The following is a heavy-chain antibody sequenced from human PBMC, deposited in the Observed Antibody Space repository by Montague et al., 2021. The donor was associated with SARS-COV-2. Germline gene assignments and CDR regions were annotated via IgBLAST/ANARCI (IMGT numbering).Heavy chain of an antibody. V-gene: IGHV4-59*01. Sequence: SETLSLTCTVSGDSMNNYYRSWIRQPPGKGLERIGYINYSGSTHYNPSLQSRVTLSKDTSKNQFSLRLTSVAAADTAMYFCARAPIYRSSWYAYFDYWGQGTLVTASS. CDR3: ARAPIYRSSWYAYFDY. D-gene: IGHD6-13*01. J-gene: IGHJ4*02. CDR2: INYSGST. CDR1: GDSMNNYY.